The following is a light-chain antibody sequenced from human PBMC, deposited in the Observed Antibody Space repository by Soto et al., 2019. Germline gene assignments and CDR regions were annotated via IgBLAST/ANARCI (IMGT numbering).Light chain of an antibody. CDR2: DAS. J-gene: IGKJ1*01. CDR3: QHYNSYSEA. V-gene: IGKV1-5*01. CDR1: QSISSW. Sequence: GDRVTITCRASQSISSWLAWYQQKPGKAPKLLIYDASSLESGVPSRFSGSGYGTEFNLTISSLQTDDFATYYCQHYNSYSEAFGQGTKVDIK.